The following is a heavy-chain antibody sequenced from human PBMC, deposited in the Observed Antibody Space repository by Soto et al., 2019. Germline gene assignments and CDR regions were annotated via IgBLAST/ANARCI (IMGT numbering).Heavy chain of an antibody. J-gene: IGHJ1*01. CDR2: IYYSGST. Sequence: SETLSLTCTFSGGSISSGGYYWSWIRQHPGKGLEWIGYIYYSGSTYYNPSLKSRVTISVDTSKNQFSLKLSSVTAADTAVYYCARSSVAGAGYFQHWGQGTQVTVSS. V-gene: IGHV4-31*03. D-gene: IGHD6-19*01. CDR3: ARSSVAGAGYFQH. CDR1: GGSISSGGYY.